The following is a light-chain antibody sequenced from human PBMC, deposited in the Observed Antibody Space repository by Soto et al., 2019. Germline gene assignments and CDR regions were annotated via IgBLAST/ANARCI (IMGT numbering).Light chain of an antibody. CDR2: KAS. V-gene: IGKV1-5*03. Sequence: DIQMTQSPSTLSGSVGGRVTITCRASQTISSWLAWYQQKPGKAPKLLIYKASTLKSGVPSRFSGSGSGTEFTLTISSPQPDDLATYYCQHYNSYSEAFGQGTKVDIK. CDR3: QHYNSYSEA. CDR1: QTISSW. J-gene: IGKJ1*01.